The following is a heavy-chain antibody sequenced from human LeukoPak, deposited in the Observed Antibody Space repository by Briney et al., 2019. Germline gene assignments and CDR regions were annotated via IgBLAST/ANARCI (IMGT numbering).Heavy chain of an antibody. Sequence: SETLSLTCTVSGVSISGYYWSWIRQPPGKGLEWIGEINHSGSTNYNPSLKSRVTISVDTSKNQFSLKLSSVTAADTAVYYCARGAFSPWYFDLWGRGTLVTVSS. CDR2: INHSGST. J-gene: IGHJ2*01. V-gene: IGHV4-34*01. D-gene: IGHD3-16*01. CDR3: ARGAFSPWYFDL. CDR1: GVSISGYY.